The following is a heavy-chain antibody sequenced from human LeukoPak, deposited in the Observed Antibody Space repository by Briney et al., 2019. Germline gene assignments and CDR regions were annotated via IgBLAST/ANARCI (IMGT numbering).Heavy chain of an antibody. CDR1: GGTFSSYA. D-gene: IGHD3-3*01. J-gene: IGHJ4*02. CDR3: ARCPAYYDFWSGYYSH. CDR2: IIPIFGTA. Sequence: SVRVSCKASGGTFSSYAISWVRQAPGQGLEWMGGIIPIFGTANYAQKFQGRVTITADESTSTAYMELSSLRSEDTAVYYCARCPAYYDFWSGYYSHWGQGTLVTVSS. V-gene: IGHV1-69*13.